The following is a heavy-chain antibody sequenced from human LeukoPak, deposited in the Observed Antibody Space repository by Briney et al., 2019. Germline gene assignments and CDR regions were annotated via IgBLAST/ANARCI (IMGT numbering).Heavy chain of an antibody. CDR1: GFTFDDYA. CDR3: AKGGGGYSYGNDAFDI. J-gene: IGHJ3*02. CDR2: ISWNSGSI. V-gene: IGHV3-9*01. D-gene: IGHD5-18*01. Sequence: GGSLRLSCAASGFTFDDYAMHWVRHAPGKGLEWVSGISWNSGSIGYADSVKGRFTISRDNAKNSLYLQMNSLRAEDTALYYCAKGGGGYSYGNDAFDIWGQGTMVTVSS.